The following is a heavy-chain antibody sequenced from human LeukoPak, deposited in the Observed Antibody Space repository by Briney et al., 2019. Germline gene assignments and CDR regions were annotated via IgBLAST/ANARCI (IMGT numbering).Heavy chain of an antibody. V-gene: IGHV4-4*02. J-gene: IGHJ4*02. CDR3: ANKVYCSTTSCYHAGY. Sequence: NWVRQAPGQGLEWIGEIYHSGTTNYNPSLKSRVTISIDTSRNQFSLKLTSVTAADTAVYYCANKVYCSTTSCYHAGYWGQGTLVTVSS. CDR2: IYHSGTT. D-gene: IGHD2-2*01.